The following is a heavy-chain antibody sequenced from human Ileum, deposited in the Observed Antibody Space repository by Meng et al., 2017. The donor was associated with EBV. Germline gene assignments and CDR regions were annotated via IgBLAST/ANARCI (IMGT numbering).Heavy chain of an antibody. J-gene: IGHJ4*02. CDR3: ARAGNGGSYYFTY. V-gene: IGHV1-18*01. D-gene: IGHD1-26*01. CDR2: ISAYNDNT. Sequence: QIQLVQSGAEVKKPGDSVKVSCKASGYTFSNYGISWLRQAPGQGLEWMGWISAYNDNTNYAQNLQGRVTMTTDTSTGTAYMEVRSLRSDDTAVYYCARAGNGGSYYFTYWGQGTLVTVSS. CDR1: GYTFSNYG.